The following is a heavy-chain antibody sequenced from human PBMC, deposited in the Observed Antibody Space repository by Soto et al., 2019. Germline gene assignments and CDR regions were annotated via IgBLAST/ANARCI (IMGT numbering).Heavy chain of an antibody. CDR2: IIPIFGTA. Sequence: QVQLVQSGAEVKKPGSSVKVSCKASGGTFSSYAISWVRQAPGQGLEWMGGIIPIFGTANYAQKFQGRVTITADETTSTAYKEVSSLRSEDTAVYYCAREEGAGGSYPPPFDYWGQGTLVTVSS. J-gene: IGHJ4*02. D-gene: IGHD1-26*01. CDR3: AREEGAGGSYPPPFDY. V-gene: IGHV1-69*01. CDR1: GGTFSSYA.